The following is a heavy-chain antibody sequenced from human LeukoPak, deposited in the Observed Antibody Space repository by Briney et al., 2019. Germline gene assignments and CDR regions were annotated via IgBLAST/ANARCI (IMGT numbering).Heavy chain of an antibody. CDR3: AAYYYDSSGYLG. J-gene: IGHJ1*01. CDR2: ISYTGST. CDR1: GGSISSSGYY. Sequence: SETLSLTCTVSGGSISSSGYYWGRIRPPPGQGLEWIGSISYTGSTYYNPSLKSRVTISVDTSKNQFSLKLTSVTAADTAVYYCAAYYYDSSGYLGCGQGTLVTVSS. V-gene: IGHV4-39*01. D-gene: IGHD3-22*01.